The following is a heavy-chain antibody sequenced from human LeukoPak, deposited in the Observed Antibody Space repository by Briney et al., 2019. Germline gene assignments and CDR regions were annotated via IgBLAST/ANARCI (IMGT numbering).Heavy chain of an antibody. J-gene: IGHJ4*02. CDR2: IYYSGST. CDR1: GGSISSYY. Sequence: SETLSLTCTVSGGSISSYYWNWIRQPPGKGLEWIGYIYYSGSTNYNPSLKSRVTISVDTSKNQFSLKLSSVTAADTAVYYCASLSRGYFDYWGQGTLVTVSS. V-gene: IGHV4-59*01. D-gene: IGHD3-10*01. CDR3: ASLSRGYFDY.